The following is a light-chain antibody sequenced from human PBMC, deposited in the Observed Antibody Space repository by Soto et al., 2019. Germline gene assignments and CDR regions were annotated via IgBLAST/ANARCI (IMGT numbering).Light chain of an antibody. CDR3: QQWIRWT. Sequence: EIVMTQSPATLSVSPGDRVTLSCRASERVGSNVAWYQHKSGQAPRLLIYGASVRATGIPDRFSGSGSETEFTLTISSLQSEDFAVYYCQQWIRWTFGQGTRLELK. J-gene: IGKJ1*01. CDR1: ERVGSN. CDR2: GAS. V-gene: IGKV3-15*01.